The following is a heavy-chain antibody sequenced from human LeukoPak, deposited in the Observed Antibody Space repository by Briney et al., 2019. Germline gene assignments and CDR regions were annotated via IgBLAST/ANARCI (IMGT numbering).Heavy chain of an antibody. CDR2: ISGSGGST. CDR1: GFTFSSYA. J-gene: IGHJ4*02. CDR3: AKDLEGIAAAGTFFDY. D-gene: IGHD6-13*01. Sequence: PGGSLRLSCAASGFTFSSYAMSWVRQAPGKGLEWVSAISGSGGSTYYADSVKGRFTISRDNSKNTLYLQMNSLRAEDTAVYYCAKDLEGIAAAGTFFDYWGQGTLVTVSS. V-gene: IGHV3-23*01.